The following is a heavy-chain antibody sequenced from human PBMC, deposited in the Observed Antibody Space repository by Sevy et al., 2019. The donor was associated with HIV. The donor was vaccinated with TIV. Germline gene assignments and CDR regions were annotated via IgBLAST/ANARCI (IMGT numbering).Heavy chain of an antibody. J-gene: IGHJ4*02. CDR3: ARGGLDRSGYYTNTNFDD. D-gene: IGHD3-22*01. CDR1: GFAMSSYW. CDR2: IKQDGSVR. V-gene: IGHV3-7*04. Sequence: GGSLRLSCAASGFAMSSYWVTWVRQVPGKGLEWVANIKQDGSVRKYLDSVRGRFTISRDNAKNSVYLEMNSLRAEDTAVYYCARGGLDRSGYYTNTNFDDWGQGTLVTVSS.